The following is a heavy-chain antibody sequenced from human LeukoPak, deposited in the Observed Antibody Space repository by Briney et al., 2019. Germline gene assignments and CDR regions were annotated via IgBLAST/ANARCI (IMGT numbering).Heavy chain of an antibody. D-gene: IGHD3-22*01. CDR1: GFPFSSYG. CDR3: ARESITMIVVGSFDY. V-gene: IGHV3-33*01. J-gene: IGHJ4*02. Sequence: HPGRSLRLSCAASGFPFSSYGMHWVRQAPGKGLEWVAVIWYDESNQYYADSVKGRFTISRDNSKNTLSLQMNSLRAEDTAVYYCARESITMIVVGSFDYWGQGTLVTVSS. CDR2: IWYDESNQ.